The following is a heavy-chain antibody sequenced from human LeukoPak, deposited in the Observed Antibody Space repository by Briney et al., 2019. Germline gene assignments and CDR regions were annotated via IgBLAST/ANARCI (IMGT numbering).Heavy chain of an antibody. CDR1: GFAFGSEA. V-gene: IGHV3-23*01. Sequence: GGSLRLSCAVSGFAFGSEAMSWVRQSPARGLEWVASISPGGGTTYYADYVKGRFTISRDNSNNSLFVQMNSLRVEDTAVYFCAKSRSGSANWALRIFDNWGRGTLVTVSS. CDR3: AKSRSGSANWALRIFDN. CDR2: ISPGGGTT. J-gene: IGHJ4*02. D-gene: IGHD1-1*01.